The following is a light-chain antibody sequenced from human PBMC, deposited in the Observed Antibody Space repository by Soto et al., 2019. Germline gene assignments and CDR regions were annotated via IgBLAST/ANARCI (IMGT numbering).Light chain of an antibody. CDR2: DAS. Sequence: EIVLTQSPATLSLSPGERATLSCRASQSVSSYLAWYQQKPGQAPRLLIYDASNRATGIPARFSGSGSGTDFTLTISSLWAEVFAVSFSSEGYNWHIFGGGPNVAIK. J-gene: IGKJ4*01. CDR3: SEGYNWHI. CDR1: QSVSSY. V-gene: IGKV3-11*01.